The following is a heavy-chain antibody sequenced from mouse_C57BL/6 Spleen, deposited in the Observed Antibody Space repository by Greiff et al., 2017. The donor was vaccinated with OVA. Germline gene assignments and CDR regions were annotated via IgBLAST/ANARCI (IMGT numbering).Heavy chain of an antibody. Sequence: QVQLQQPGAELVRPGSSVKLSCKASGYTFTSYWMHWVNQRPRQGLEWIGNIDPSDSETHYNQKFKVKATLTVDKSSSTAYMQLSSLTSEDSAVYYCARYELTGTSYAMDYWGQGTSVTVSS. CDR3: ARYELTGTSYAMDY. CDR2: IDPSDSET. D-gene: IGHD4-1*01. V-gene: IGHV1-52*01. CDR1: GYTFTSYW. J-gene: IGHJ4*01.